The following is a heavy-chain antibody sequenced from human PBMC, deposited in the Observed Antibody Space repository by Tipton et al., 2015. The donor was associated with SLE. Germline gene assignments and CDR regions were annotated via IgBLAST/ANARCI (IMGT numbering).Heavy chain of an antibody. V-gene: IGHV4-61*09. CDR3: RGYNYHYYYYGMDV. CDR2: IYTSGST. CDR1: GGSISSGSYY. J-gene: IGHJ6*02. Sequence: TLSLPCTVSGGSISSGSYYWSWIRQPAGKGLEWIGYIYTSGSTNYNPSLKSRVTISVDTSKNQFSLKLSSVTAADTAVYYCRGYNYHYYYYGMDVWGQGTTVTVSS. D-gene: IGHD5-24*01.